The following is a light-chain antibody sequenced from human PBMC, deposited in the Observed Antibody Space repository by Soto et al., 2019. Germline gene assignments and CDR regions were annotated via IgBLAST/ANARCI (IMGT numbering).Light chain of an antibody. CDR1: QDISNY. V-gene: IGKV1-33*01. CDR3: QQYDDLPFT. J-gene: IGKJ3*01. CDR2: HAS. Sequence: DIQMTQSPSSLSASVGDRVTITCRASQDISNYLNWYQQIPGEAPKLLIFHASNLETGVPSRFSGSASGTDFTFTISSLQPEDLATYYCQQYDDLPFTFGPGTKVDLK.